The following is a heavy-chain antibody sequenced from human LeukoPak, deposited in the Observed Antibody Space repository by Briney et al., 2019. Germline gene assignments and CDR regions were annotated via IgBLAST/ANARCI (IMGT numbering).Heavy chain of an antibody. D-gene: IGHD3-3*01. CDR1: GGTFISYA. CDR2: IIPIFGTA. CDR3: ATVPFLIFGVPYNWFEH. Sequence: GASVKVSCKASGGTFISYAISWVRQAPGQGLEWMGGIIPIFGTANYAQKFQGRVTINAEESTSTDYMELSSLRSEDSSVYYCATVPFLIFGVPYNWFEHWGQGTLVTVSS. V-gene: IGHV1-69*13. J-gene: IGHJ5*02.